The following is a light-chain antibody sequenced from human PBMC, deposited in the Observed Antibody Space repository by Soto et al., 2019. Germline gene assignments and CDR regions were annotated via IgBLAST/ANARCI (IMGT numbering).Light chain of an antibody. CDR3: QRYETFSGT. J-gene: IGKJ4*02. Sequence: DIQMTQSPSTLSASVGDTVTVTCRASQSVSGWLAWYQQKPGEAPKLLIYDASALPRGVPSRFSVSGSGTKFTLANPCLQPDDFESCYCQRYETFSGTCGGGPKVEI. CDR2: DAS. V-gene: IGKV1-5*01. CDR1: QSVSGW.